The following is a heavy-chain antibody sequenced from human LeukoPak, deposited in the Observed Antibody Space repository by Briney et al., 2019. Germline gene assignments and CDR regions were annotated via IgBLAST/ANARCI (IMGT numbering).Heavy chain of an antibody. CDR3: ASTTNRTSDAFDI. J-gene: IGHJ3*02. V-gene: IGHV1-18*01. CDR2: ISSYNGNT. CDR1: GYTFTSYD. D-gene: IGHD1-26*01. Sequence: SVNVSCKASGYTFTSYDISWVRQPPGQGLEWMGWISSYNGNTNYAQKLQGRVTMTTDTSTTTTYMELKSLRSDDTAVYYCASTTNRTSDAFDIWGQGAMVTVSS.